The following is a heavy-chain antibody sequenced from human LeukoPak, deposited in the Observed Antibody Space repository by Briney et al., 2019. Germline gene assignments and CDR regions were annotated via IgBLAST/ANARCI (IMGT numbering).Heavy chain of an antibody. CDR1: GFTFSSYA. V-gene: IGHV3-23*01. Sequence: GXSLRLSCAASGFTFSSYAMHWVRQAPGKGLEWVSAISGSGDSTYYADSVKGRFTISRDNSKNTLYLQMNSLRAEDTAVYYCAKESHSGYSSSWYYPEYWGQGTLVTVSS. D-gene: IGHD6-13*01. CDR3: AKESHSGYSSSWYYPEY. CDR2: ISGSGDST. J-gene: IGHJ4*02.